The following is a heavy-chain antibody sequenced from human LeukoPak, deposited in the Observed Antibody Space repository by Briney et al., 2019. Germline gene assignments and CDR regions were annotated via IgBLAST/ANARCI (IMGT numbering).Heavy chain of an antibody. Sequence: GGSLRFSCAGSGFTFGSYWLHWVRQAPGKGLVWVSRINSDGSSTSYADSVKGRFTISRDNAKNTLYLQMNSLRAEDTAVYYCARGWTWVDPWGQGTLVTVSS. J-gene: IGHJ5*02. CDR1: GFTFGSYW. D-gene: IGHD3/OR15-3a*01. CDR2: INSDGSST. CDR3: ARGWTWVDP. V-gene: IGHV3-74*01.